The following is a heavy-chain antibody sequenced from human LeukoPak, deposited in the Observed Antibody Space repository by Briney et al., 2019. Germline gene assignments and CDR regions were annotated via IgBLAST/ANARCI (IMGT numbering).Heavy chain of an antibody. CDR1: GIAFDKNA. D-gene: IGHD6-13*01. J-gene: IGHJ1*01. V-gene: IGHV3-21*01. Sequence: PGGSLRLSCAAFGIAFDKNAMSWVRQAPGKGLEWVSSIDFTSRYIYNADSVKGRFTTSRDNAKNSLDLQMNSLKVEDTAVYYCATPAAGPGAEYSLYWGQGTLVIVSS. CDR3: ATPAAGPGAEYSLY. CDR2: IDFTSRYI.